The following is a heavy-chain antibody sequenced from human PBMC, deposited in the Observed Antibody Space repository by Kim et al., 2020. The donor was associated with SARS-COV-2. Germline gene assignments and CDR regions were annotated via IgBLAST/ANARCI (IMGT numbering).Heavy chain of an antibody. D-gene: IGHD3-10*01. CDR3: ANGGAITMVRGVIRTPFDP. J-gene: IGHJ5*02. Sequence: GPCTISRDNSKNTLYLQMNSLRAEDTAVYYCANGGAITMVRGVIRTPFDPWGQGTLVTVSS. V-gene: IGHV3-23*01.